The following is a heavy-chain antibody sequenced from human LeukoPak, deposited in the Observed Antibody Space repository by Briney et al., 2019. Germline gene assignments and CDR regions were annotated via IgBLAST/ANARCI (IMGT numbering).Heavy chain of an antibody. CDR1: GFSFSSYN. J-gene: IGHJ6*03. D-gene: IGHD1-26*01. V-gene: IGHV3-21*01. Sequence: GGSLRLSCEASGFSFSSYNMDWVRQTPGKGLEWISSITTSSSYTFYADSVKGRFTISRDNARNSLYLQMNSLTAEDTAVYYCARDPYSGAYGDTYYYFMDVWGKGTTVTISS. CDR3: ARDPYSGAYGDTYYYFMDV. CDR2: ITTSSSYT.